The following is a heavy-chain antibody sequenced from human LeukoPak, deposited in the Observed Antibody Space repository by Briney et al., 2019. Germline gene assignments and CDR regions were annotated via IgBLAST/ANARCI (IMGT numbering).Heavy chain of an antibody. V-gene: IGHV1-69*13. D-gene: IGHD3-10*01. CDR3: ARGITMVRGVIRWFDP. CDR1: GGTFSSYA. CDR2: IIPIFGTA. J-gene: IGHJ5*02. Sequence: SVKVSCKASGGTFSSYAISWVRQAPGQGLEWMGGIIPIFGTANYAQKFQGRVTITADESTSTAYMELSSLRSEDTAVYYCARGITMVRGVIRWFDPWGQGTLVTVSS.